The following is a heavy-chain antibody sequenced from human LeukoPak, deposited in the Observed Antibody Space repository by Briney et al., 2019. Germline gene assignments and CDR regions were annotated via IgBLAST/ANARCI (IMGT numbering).Heavy chain of an antibody. CDR1: GFTFSSYG. D-gene: IGHD4-11*01. V-gene: IGHV3-30*02. CDR3: AKDLTTVTPFDY. Sequence: GGSLRLSCAASGFTFSSYGMPWVRQAPGKGLEWVAFIRYDGNNKYYADSVKGRFTISRDNSKNTLYLQMNSLRAEDTAVYYCAKDLTTVTPFDYWGQGTLVTVSS. CDR2: IRYDGNNK. J-gene: IGHJ4*02.